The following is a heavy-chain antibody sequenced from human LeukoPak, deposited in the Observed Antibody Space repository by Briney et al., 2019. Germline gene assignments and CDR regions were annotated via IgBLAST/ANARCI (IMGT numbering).Heavy chain of an antibody. Sequence: SETLSLTCTVSGGSISSGSYYWGWIRQPPGKGLEWIGSIYYSGSTYYNPSLKSRVTISVDTSKNQFSLKLSSVTAADTAVYYCARRPAYYDFWSGYYTDYWGQGTLVTVSS. CDR2: IYYSGST. D-gene: IGHD3-3*01. CDR3: ARRPAYYDFWSGYYTDY. CDR1: GGSISSGSYY. J-gene: IGHJ4*02. V-gene: IGHV4-39*01.